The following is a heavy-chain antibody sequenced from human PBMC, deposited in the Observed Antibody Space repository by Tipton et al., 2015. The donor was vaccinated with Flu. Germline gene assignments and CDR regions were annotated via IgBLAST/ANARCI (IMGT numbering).Heavy chain of an antibody. J-gene: IGHJ3*02. CDR1: GGSISSYY. D-gene: IGHD1-14*01. Sequence: TLSLTCTVSGGSISSYYWSWIRQPPGKGLEWIGYIYYSGSTNDNPSLKSRVTISVDTSKNQFSLKLSSVTAADTAVYYCARAVGGRPHTSAAFDIWGQGTMVTVSS. V-gene: IGHV4-59*01. CDR3: ARAVGGRPHTSAAFDI. CDR2: IYYSGST.